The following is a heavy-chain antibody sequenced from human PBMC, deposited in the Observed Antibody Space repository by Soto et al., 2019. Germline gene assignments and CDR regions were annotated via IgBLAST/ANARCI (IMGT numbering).Heavy chain of an antibody. CDR3: ARTGVSSSPLYYGMYV. CDR1: GYTFTSYY. CDR2: INPSGGST. D-gene: IGHD6-6*01. J-gene: IGHJ6*02. Sequence: ASVKVSCKASGYTFTSYYMHWVRQAPRQGLEWMGIINPSGGSTSYAQKFQGRVTMTRDTSTSTVYMELSSLRSEDTAVYYCARTGVSSSPLYYGMYVWGQGTTVTVSS. V-gene: IGHV1-46*01.